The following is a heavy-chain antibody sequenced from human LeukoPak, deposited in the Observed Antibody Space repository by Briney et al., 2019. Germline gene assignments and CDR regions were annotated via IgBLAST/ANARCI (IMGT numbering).Heavy chain of an antibody. D-gene: IGHD2-8*01. CDR3: ACHLNGPRGGY. Sequence: GGSLRLSCAASGFTFSSYSMNWVRQAPGKGLGWVSSISSSSSYIYYADSVKGRFTISRDNAKNSLYLQMNSLRAEDTAVYYCACHLNGPRGGYWGQGTLVTVSS. CDR1: GFTFSSYS. J-gene: IGHJ4*02. CDR2: ISSSSSYI. V-gene: IGHV3-21*01.